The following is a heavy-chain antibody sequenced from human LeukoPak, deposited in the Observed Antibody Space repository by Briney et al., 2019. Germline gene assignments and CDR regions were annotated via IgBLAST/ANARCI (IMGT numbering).Heavy chain of an antibody. D-gene: IGHD1-26*01. CDR3: ARENSGSYREFDY. CDR2: IYTSGST. J-gene: IGHJ4*02. CDR1: GGSISSYY. V-gene: IGHV4-4*07. Sequence: SETLSLTCTVSGGSISSYYWSWIRQPAGKGLEWIGRIYTSGSTNYNASLKSRVSMSVDTSKNQFSLKLSSVTAADMAVFYCARENSGSYREFDYWGQGTLVTVSS.